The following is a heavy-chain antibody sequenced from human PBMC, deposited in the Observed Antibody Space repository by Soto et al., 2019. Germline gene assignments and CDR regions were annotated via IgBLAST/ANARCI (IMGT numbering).Heavy chain of an antibody. CDR2: ISAYNGNT. CDR3: ARDRKHIVVVTAIHHYYYGMDV. J-gene: IGHJ6*02. D-gene: IGHD2-21*02. V-gene: IGHV1-18*01. CDR1: GYTFTSYG. Sequence: ASVKVSCKASGYTFTSYGISWVRQAPGLGLEWMGWISAYNGNTNYAQKLQGRVTMTTDTSTSTAYMELRSLRSDDTAVYYCARDRKHIVVVTAIHHYYYGMDVWGQGTTVTVSS.